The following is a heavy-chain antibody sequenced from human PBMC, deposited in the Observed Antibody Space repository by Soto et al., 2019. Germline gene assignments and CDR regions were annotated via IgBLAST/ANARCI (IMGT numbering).Heavy chain of an antibody. CDR1: GSTFNNFA. CDR2: ISGGGDTT. J-gene: IGHJ4*02. CDR3: AKGRGGSGSLTPRVDF. Sequence: EVQLLESGGGLVQPGGSLRLSFPASGSTFNNFALTWAGKLQGRGRGWVSAISGGGDTTSYADSVKGRFTVSRDGSKNTLYLQMSSLRAEDTALYYCAKGRGGSGSLTPRVDFWGQGTLVTVSS. D-gene: IGHD3-10*01. V-gene: IGHV3-23*01.